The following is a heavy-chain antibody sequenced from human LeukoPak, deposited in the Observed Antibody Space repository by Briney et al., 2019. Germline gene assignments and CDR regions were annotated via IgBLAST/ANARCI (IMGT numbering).Heavy chain of an antibody. J-gene: IGHJ4*02. CDR1: GFTVSSNY. CDR2: IYSDDST. D-gene: IGHD2-2*01. CDR3: ARGRDRTSSFDC. V-gene: IGHV3-53*01. Sequence: SGGSLRLSCAASGFTVSSNYMNWVRQAPRKGLQWVSTIYSDDSTYYGDSVEGRFTISRDNSKNTLFLQMNSLRVEDTAVYYCARGRDRTSSFDCWGQGALVTVSS.